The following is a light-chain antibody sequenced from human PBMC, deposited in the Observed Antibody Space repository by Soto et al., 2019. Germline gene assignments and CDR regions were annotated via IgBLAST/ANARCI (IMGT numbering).Light chain of an antibody. CDR3: QQGGNWPLT. V-gene: IGKV3-11*01. CDR2: DAS. Sequence: EIVLTQSPATLSLSPGEGDTVSCRASQSVSSHLAWYQQKRGQAPRLLIYDASSRASGIPARFSGRGSGTDFTLTISYLEPEDFAIYYCQQGGNWPLTFGQGTRLEIK. J-gene: IGKJ5*01. CDR1: QSVSSH.